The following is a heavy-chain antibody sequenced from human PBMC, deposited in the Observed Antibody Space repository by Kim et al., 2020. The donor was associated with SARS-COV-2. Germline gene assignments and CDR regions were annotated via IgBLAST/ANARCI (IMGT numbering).Heavy chain of an antibody. J-gene: IGHJ4*02. CDR3: ARCVAPGRCYFDY. D-gene: IGHD5-12*01. Sequence: YADSVKGRFTISRDNAKNTLYLQMNSLRAEDTAVYYCARCVAPGRCYFDYWGQGTLVTVSS. V-gene: IGHV3-74*01.